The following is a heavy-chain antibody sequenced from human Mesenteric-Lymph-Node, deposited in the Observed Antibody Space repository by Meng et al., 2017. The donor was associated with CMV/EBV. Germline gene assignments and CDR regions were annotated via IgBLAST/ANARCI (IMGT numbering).Heavy chain of an antibody. CDR3: ARASPYSSNDIFDY. Sequence: GGSLRLSCAASEFTFSSYSMNWVRQAPGKGLEWISYISSSNSSMYYTDSVKGRFTISRDNAKNSLYLQMNSLRAEDTALYYCARASPYSSNDIFDYWGQGTLVTVSS. CDR1: EFTFSSYS. D-gene: IGHD6-13*01. J-gene: IGHJ4*02. V-gene: IGHV3-48*04. CDR2: ISSSNSSM.